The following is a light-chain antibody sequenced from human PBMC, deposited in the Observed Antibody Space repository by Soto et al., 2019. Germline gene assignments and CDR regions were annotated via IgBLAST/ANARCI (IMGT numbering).Light chain of an antibody. CDR2: GAS. CDR3: QQYHNWPPQYT. V-gene: IGKV3-15*01. Sequence: EIVMTQSPATLSVSPGERATLSCRASQTVASNLAWYQQKPGQAPRLLIHGASSRATGVPARFSGSGSGTEFTLTIGSLQSEDFAVYYCQQYHNWPPQYTFGQGTKLQIK. J-gene: IGKJ2*01. CDR1: QTVASN.